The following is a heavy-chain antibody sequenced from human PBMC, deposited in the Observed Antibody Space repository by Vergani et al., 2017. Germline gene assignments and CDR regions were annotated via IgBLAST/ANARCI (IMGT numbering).Heavy chain of an antibody. D-gene: IGHD6-6*01. CDR3: ASLNEYSSSSSGDY. CDR2: IKQDGSEK. Sequence: EVQLVESGGGLVQPGGSLRLSCAASGFPFSSYWMSWVRQAPGKGLEGVANIKQDGSEKYYVDSVKGRFTISRDNAKNSLYLQMNSLRAEDTAVNYCASLNEYSSSSSGDYWGQGTLVTVSS. CDR1: GFPFSSYW. J-gene: IGHJ4*02. V-gene: IGHV3-7*01.